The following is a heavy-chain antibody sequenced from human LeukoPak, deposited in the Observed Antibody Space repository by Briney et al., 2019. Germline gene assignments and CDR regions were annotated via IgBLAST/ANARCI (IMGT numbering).Heavy chain of an antibody. J-gene: IGHJ4*02. CDR3: ARGGGTWIQLWKLF. CDR1: GGPISSYY. CDR2: IYYSGST. D-gene: IGHD5-18*01. Sequence: SETLSLTCTVSGGPISSYYWSWIRQPPGKGLEWIGYIYYSGSTYYNPSLRSRVTISVDTSKNQFSLKLSSVTAADTAVYYCARGGGTWIQLWKLFWGQGTLVTVSS. V-gene: IGHV4-59*12.